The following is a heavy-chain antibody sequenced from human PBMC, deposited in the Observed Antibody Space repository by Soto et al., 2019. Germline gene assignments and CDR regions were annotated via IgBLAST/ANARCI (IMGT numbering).Heavy chain of an antibody. V-gene: IGHV3-74*01. J-gene: IGHJ4*02. CDR2: INSHGSST. D-gene: IGHD5-18*01. CDR3: ARDYGYNDFDY. CDR1: GFTFSDYW. Sequence: GGSLRLSCAASGFTFSDYWMHWVRQAPGKGLVWVSRINSHGSSTSYADSVKGRFTISRDNAKNTVFLQMNSLRAEDTAVFYCARDYGYNDFDYWGQGTLVTV.